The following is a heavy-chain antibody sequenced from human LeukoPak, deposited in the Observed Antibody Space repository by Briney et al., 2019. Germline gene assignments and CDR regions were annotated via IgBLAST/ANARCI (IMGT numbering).Heavy chain of an antibody. CDR3: ARQGGSVLHYSDY. Sequence: SETLSLTCTASGGSISSSSYYWGWIRQPPGKGLEWIGSIYYSGSTYYNPSLKSRVTISVDTSKNQFSLKLSSVTAADTAVYYCARQGGSVLHYSDYWGQGTLVTVSS. D-gene: IGHD5-12*01. CDR2: IYYSGST. J-gene: IGHJ4*02. CDR1: GGSISSSSYY. V-gene: IGHV4-39*01.